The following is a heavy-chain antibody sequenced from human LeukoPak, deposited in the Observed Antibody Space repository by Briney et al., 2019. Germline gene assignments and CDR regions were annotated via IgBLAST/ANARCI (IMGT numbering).Heavy chain of an antibody. CDR3: ARTLGYCSGGSCYSEAFDI. Sequence: PSETLSLTCTVPGGSLSSYYWSWIRQPPGKGLEWMGYIYYSGSINYNPSLKSRVTISVDTSKNQFSLKLSSVTAADTAVYYCARTLGYCSGGSCYSEAFDIWGQGTMVTVSS. CDR2: IYYSGSI. J-gene: IGHJ3*02. D-gene: IGHD2-15*01. CDR1: GGSLSSYY. V-gene: IGHV4-59*01.